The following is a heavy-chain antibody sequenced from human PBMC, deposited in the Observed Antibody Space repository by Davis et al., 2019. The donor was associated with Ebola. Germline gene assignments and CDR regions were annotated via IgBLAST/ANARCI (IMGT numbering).Heavy chain of an antibody. CDR3: ARALPAYYYDSSGYYSGGDYGMDV. CDR1: GGSVSSGSYY. J-gene: IGHJ6*02. Sequence: SETLSLTCTVSGGSVSSGSYYWSWIRQPPGKGLEWIGYIYYSGSTNYNPSLKSRVTISVHTSKNQFSLKLSSVTAADTAVYYCARALPAYYYDSSGYYSGGDYGMDVWGQGTTVTVSS. CDR2: IYYSGST. V-gene: IGHV4-61*01. D-gene: IGHD3-22*01.